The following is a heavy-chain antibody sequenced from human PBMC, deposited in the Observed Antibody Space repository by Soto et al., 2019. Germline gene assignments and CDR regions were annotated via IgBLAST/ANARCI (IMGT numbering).Heavy chain of an antibody. CDR3: ARGTGFGVTPFDY. V-gene: IGHV4-31*03. Sequence: QVQLQESGPGLVKPSQTLSLTCTVSGGSISSGGYYWSWIRQHPGKGLEWIGYIYYSGSTYYNPSLKSRVTISVDSSKHQFSLKLSSVTAADTAVYYCARGTGFGVTPFDYWGQGTLVTVSS. D-gene: IGHD3-16*01. CDR2: IYYSGST. CDR1: GGSISSGGYY. J-gene: IGHJ4*02.